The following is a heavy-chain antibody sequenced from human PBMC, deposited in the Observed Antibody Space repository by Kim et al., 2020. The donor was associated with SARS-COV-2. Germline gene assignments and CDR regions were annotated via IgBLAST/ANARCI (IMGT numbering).Heavy chain of an antibody. D-gene: IGHD3-10*01. J-gene: IGHJ4*02. CDR3: ARRRGPMVRGVILDY. Sequence: QKFQGRVTMTRDTSTSTVYMELSSLRSEDTAVYYCARRRGPMVRGVILDYWGQGTLVTVSS. V-gene: IGHV1-46*01.